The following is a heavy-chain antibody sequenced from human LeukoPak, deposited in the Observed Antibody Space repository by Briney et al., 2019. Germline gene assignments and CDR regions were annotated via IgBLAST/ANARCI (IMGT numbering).Heavy chain of an antibody. J-gene: IGHJ1*01. CDR2: INHSGST. Sequence: LRLSCAASGFTFSDYYMSWIRQPPGKGLEWIGEINHSGSTNYNPSLKSRVTISVDTSKNQFSLKLSSVTAADTAVYYCARAGSSSWYSKYFQHWGQGTLVTVSS. D-gene: IGHD6-13*01. CDR1: GFTFSDYY. V-gene: IGHV4-34*01. CDR3: ARAGSSSWYSKYFQH.